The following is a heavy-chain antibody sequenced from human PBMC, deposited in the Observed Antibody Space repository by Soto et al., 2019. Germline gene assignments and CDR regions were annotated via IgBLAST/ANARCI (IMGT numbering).Heavy chain of an antibody. CDR2: IYYSGST. CDR1: GGSISSYY. D-gene: IGHD3-22*01. Sequence: PSETLSLTCTVSGGSISSYYWNWIRQPPGKGLEWIGYIYYSGSTNYNPSLKSRVTISVDTSKNQFSLKLSSVTAADTAVYYCARESYYYDSSGDKFRVFDYWGQGTLVTVSS. V-gene: IGHV4-59*01. CDR3: ARESYYYDSSGDKFRVFDY. J-gene: IGHJ4*02.